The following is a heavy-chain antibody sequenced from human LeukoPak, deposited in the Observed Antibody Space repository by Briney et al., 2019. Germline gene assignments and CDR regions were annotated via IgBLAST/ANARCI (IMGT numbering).Heavy chain of an antibody. V-gene: IGHV4-34*01. D-gene: IGHD1-26*01. CDR2: INHSGST. CDR1: GGSFSGYY. J-gene: IGHJ4*02. Sequence: PSETLSLTCAVYGGSFSGYYWSWIRQPPGKGLEWIGEINHSGSTNYNPSLKSRVTISVDTSKNQFSLQLNSVTPEDTAVYYCARSSGSYVDYWGQGTLVTVSS. CDR3: ARSSGSYVDY.